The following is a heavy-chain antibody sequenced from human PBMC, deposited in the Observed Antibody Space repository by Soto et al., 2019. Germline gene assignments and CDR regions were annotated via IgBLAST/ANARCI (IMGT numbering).Heavy chain of an antibody. V-gene: IGHV3-15*01. J-gene: IGHJ6*03. CDR2: IKSKTDGGTT. D-gene: IGHD6-19*01. CDR1: GFTFSNAW. Sequence: GGSLRLSCAASGFTFSNAWMSWVRQAPGKGLEWVGRIKSKTDGGTTDYAAPVKGRFTISRDDSKNTLYLQMNSLKTEDTAVYYCTTDPSAIAVAYYYYMDVWGKGTTVTVSS. CDR3: TTDPSAIAVAYYYYMDV.